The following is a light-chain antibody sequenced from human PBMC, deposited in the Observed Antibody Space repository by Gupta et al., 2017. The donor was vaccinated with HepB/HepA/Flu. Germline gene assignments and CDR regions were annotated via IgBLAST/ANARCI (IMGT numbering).Light chain of an antibody. CDR1: ASDIGDSLY. V-gene: IGLV2-11*01. J-gene: IGLJ1*01. CDR2: DVS. CDR3: CTYSAKSFV. Sequence: QSALTQPRSVSGSPGQTITISCTGSASDIGDSLYVSWYQQHSGEPPRLIIFDVSQRPSGVPKRFSGSRTANTASLTISGLQPDDEAHYHCCTYSAKSFVFGMGT.